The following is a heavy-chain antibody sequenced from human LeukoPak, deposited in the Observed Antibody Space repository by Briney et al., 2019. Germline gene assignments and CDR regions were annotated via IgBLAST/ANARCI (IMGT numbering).Heavy chain of an antibody. V-gene: IGHV1-69*01. Sequence: GSSVKVSCKASGGTFNSYAISWVRQAPGQGLEWMGGIIPIFGTANYAQKFQGRVTITADESTSTAYMELSSLRSEDTAVYYCARDGAIVVVPAATDTDTPYYYYMDVWGKGTTVTVSS. J-gene: IGHJ6*03. D-gene: IGHD2-2*01. CDR3: ARDGAIVVVPAATDTDTPYYYYMDV. CDR2: IIPIFGTA. CDR1: GGTFNSYA.